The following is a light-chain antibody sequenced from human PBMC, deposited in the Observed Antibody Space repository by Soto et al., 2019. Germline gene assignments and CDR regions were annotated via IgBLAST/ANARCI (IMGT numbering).Light chain of an antibody. Sequence: ETVLTQSPATFSVSPGERATLSCRASQSIGSNLAWYQQRPGQPPRLLIYGASTRATGVPARFSGSGSGTEFTLTINSLQSEDFALYYCQQYNKWPLFTFGPGTKVDFK. CDR2: GAS. CDR1: QSIGSN. J-gene: IGKJ3*01. CDR3: QQYNKWPLFT. V-gene: IGKV3-15*01.